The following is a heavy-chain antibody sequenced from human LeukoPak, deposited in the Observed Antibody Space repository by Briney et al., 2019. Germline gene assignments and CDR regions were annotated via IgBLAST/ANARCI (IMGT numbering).Heavy chain of an antibody. CDR2: ISSSSSTI. CDR3: TRVRGYSTRDFDY. D-gene: IGHD6-13*01. V-gene: IGHV3-48*04. CDR1: GFTFSSHA. J-gene: IGHJ4*02. Sequence: GGCLRLSCAASGFTFSSHAMNWVRQAPGKGLEWVSYISSSSSTIYYADSVKGRFTISRDNAKNSLYLQMNSLRAEDTAVYYCTRVRGYSTRDFDYWGQGTLVTVSS.